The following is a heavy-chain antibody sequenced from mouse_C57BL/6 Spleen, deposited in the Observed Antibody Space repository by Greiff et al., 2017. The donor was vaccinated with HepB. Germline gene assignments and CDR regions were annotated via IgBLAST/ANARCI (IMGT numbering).Heavy chain of an antibody. Sequence: VQLQESGAELARPGASVKLSCKASGYTFTSYGISWVKQRTGQGLEWIGEIYPRSGNTYYNEKFKGKATLTADKSSSTAYMELRSLTSEDSAVYFCARGGSSYYFDYWGQGTTLTVSS. D-gene: IGHD1-3*01. J-gene: IGHJ2*01. CDR1: GYTFTSYG. CDR3: ARGGSSYYFDY. CDR2: IYPRSGNT. V-gene: IGHV1-81*01.